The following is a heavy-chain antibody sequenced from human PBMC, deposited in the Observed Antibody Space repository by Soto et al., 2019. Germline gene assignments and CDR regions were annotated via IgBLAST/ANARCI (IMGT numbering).Heavy chain of an antibody. CDR2: INHSGST. CDR1: GVSFSGYY. CDR3: AREIAAAGTGRDD. Sequence: SGTLSLTCTVYGVSFSGYYWRWIPQPPGKGLEWIGEINHSGSTNYNPSLKSRVTISVDTSKNQFSLKLSSVTAADTAVYDVAREIAAAGTGRDDRGKATLVNVS. V-gene: IGHV4-34*01. J-gene: IGHJ4*02. D-gene: IGHD6-13*01.